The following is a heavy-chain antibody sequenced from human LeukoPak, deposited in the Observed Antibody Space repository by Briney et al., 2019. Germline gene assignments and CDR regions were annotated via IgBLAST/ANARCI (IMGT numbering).Heavy chain of an antibody. J-gene: IGHJ4*02. CDR3: ARYMGPYYFDY. CDR1: GDSISSYY. Sequence: SETLSLTCTVSGDSISSYYWSWIRQPPGRELEWIGYIYYIGSTNYNPSLKSRVTISVDTPKNQFSLKLSSVTAADTAVYYCARYMGPYYFDYWGQGTLVTVSS. CDR2: IYYIGST. V-gene: IGHV4-59*01. D-gene: IGHD1-26*01.